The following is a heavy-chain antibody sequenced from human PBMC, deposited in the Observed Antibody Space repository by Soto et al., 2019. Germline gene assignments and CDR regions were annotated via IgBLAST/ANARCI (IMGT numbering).Heavy chain of an antibody. CDR2: IYYSGST. CDR1: GGSVSSGSYY. D-gene: IGHD1-1*01. J-gene: IGHJ5*02. Sequence: QVQLQESGPGLVKPSETLSLTCTVSGGSVSSGSYYWSWIRQPPGKGLEWIGYIYYSGSTNYNPSLKLRVTLSVHTSKNQFSLKLSSVTAADTAVYYCARGTPRMSWFDPWGQGTLVTVSS. V-gene: IGHV4-61*01. CDR3: ARGTPRMSWFDP.